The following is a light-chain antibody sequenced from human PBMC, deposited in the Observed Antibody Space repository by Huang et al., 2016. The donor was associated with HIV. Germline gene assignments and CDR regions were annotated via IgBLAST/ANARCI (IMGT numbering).Light chain of an antibody. CDR3: QQFNNWPPS. Sequence: ETVMTQSLATLSVSPGERATLSCKASQSVYINLAWYQQKPGQAPRLLFYAAASRATGVPGRFSASGSGTEFTLTISSLQSEDFAVYYCQQFNNWPPSFGGGTTVEI. CDR1: QSVYIN. J-gene: IGKJ4*01. CDR2: AAA. V-gene: IGKV3-15*01.